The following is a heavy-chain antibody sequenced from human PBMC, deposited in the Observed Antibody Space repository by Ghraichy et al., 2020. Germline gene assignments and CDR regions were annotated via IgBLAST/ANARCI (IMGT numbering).Heavy chain of an antibody. CDR3: ARGYCSSTSCYLLYFDY. CDR1: GFTFSSYS. J-gene: IGHJ4*02. V-gene: IGHV3-21*01. CDR2: ISTGSSYI. Sequence: GGSLRLSCAASGFTFSSYSMNWVRQAPGKGLEWVSSISTGSSYIYYADSVKGRFTISRDNAKNSLYLQMNSLRAEDTAVYYCARGYCSSTSCYLLYFDYWGQGTLVTVSS. D-gene: IGHD2-2*01.